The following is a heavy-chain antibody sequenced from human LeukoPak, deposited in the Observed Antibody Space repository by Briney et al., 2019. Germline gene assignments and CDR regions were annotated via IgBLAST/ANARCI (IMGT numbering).Heavy chain of an antibody. Sequence: GGSLRLSCAASGFTFNNYGMHWVRQAPGKGLEWVAAIWYDGSNKYYADSVKGRFTISRDNSKNTLYLQMNSLRAEDTALYYCARGQEYYYNSSAYSKFDYWGQGTLVTVSS. V-gene: IGHV3-33*01. D-gene: IGHD3-22*01. CDR2: IWYDGSNK. CDR3: ARGQEYYYNSSAYSKFDY. J-gene: IGHJ4*02. CDR1: GFTFNNYG.